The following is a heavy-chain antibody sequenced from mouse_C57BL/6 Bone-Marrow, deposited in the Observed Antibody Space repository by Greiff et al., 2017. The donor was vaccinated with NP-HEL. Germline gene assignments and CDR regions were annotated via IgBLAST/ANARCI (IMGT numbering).Heavy chain of an antibody. V-gene: IGHV5-6*01. CDR1: GFTFSSYG. D-gene: IGHD2-4*01. CDR2: ISSGRSYT. J-gene: IGHJ3*01. Sequence: EVKLVESGGDLVKPGGSLKLSCAASGFTFSSYGMSWVRQTPDKRLEWVATISSGRSYTYYPDSVKGRFTISRDNAKNTLYLQMSSLKSEDTAMYYCASPYDYDVAWFAYWGQGTLVTVSA. CDR3: ASPYDYDVAWFAY.